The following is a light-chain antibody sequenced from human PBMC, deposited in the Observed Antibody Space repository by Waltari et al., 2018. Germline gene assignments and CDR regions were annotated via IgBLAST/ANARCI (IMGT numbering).Light chain of an antibody. Sequence: QSALTQPPSASGSPGQSVTISCTGTSSDVGAYNYVSWYQQHSGKAPRLMIYEVNNRPSWFPDRFSGSKSGNTASLTGSGLQAEDEADYYCSSYAGNIHDVFGSGTKVTVL. J-gene: IGLJ1*01. V-gene: IGLV2-8*01. CDR2: EVN. CDR3: SSYAGNIHDV. CDR1: SSDVGAYNY.